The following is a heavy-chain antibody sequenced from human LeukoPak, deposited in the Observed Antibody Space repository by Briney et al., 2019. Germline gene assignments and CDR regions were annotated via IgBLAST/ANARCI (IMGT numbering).Heavy chain of an antibody. V-gene: IGHV4-4*02. CDR3: AREDKDYGDYRD. CDR1: GGSISSSNW. J-gene: IGHJ4*02. CDR2: IYHSGST. D-gene: IGHD4-17*01. Sequence: SETLSLTCAVSGGSISSSNWWSWVRQPPGKGLEWIGEIYHSGSTNYNPSLKSRVTMSVDTSKNQFSLKLSSVTAADTAVYYCAREDKDYGDYRDWGQGTLVTVSS.